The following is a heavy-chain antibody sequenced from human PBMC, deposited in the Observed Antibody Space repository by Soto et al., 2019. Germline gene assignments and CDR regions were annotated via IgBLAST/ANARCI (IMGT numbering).Heavy chain of an antibody. Sequence: GGSLRLSCAASGFSFSTSTMHWVRLTAGKGLEWVALVSDYGSNADYADSVQGRFTISRDNSKNTLFLQMDSLRPEDTAIYYCAGVRQGDNGYQLFDYWGQGTLVTVSS. CDR1: GFSFSTST. D-gene: IGHD3-22*01. CDR2: VSDYGSNA. J-gene: IGHJ4*02. CDR3: AGVRQGDNGYQLFDY. V-gene: IGHV3-30-3*01.